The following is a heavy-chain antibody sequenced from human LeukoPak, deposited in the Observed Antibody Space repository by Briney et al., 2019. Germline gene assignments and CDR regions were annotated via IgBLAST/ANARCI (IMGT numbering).Heavy chain of an antibody. CDR3: ARASIAVAGNWFDP. D-gene: IGHD6-19*01. CDR2: IYTSGST. J-gene: IGHJ5*02. V-gene: IGHV4-59*10. Sequence: SETLSLTCAVYGGSFSGYYWSWIRQPAGKGLEWIGRIYTSGSTNYNPSLKSRVTMSVDTSKNQLSLKLSSVTAADTAVYYCARASIAVAGNWFDPWGQGTLVTVSS. CDR1: GGSFSGYY.